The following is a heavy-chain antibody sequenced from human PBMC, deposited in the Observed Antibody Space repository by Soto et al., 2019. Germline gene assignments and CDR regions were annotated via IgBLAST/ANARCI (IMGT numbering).Heavy chain of an antibody. D-gene: IGHD3-3*01. V-gene: IGHV1-46*01. J-gene: IGHJ5*02. Sequence: ASVKVSCKASGYTFTSSYMHWVRQAPGQGLEWMGIINPSGGSTSYAQKFQGRVTMTRDTSTSTVYMELSSLRSEDTAVYYCARVLGCDFWSGYWGFDPWGQGTLVTVSS. CDR2: INPSGGST. CDR3: ARVLGCDFWSGYWGFDP. CDR1: GYTFTSSY.